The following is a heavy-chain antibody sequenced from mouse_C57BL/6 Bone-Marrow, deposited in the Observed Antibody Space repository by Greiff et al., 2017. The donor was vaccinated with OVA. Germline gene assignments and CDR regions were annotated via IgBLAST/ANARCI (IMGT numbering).Heavy chain of an antibody. D-gene: IGHD1-1*01. CDR3: ARWVLRFYYAMDY. Sequence: VKLQESGPELVKPGASVKISCKASGYAFSSSWMNWVKQRPGKGLEWIGRIYPGDGDTNYNGKFKGKATLTADKSSSTAYMQLSSLTSEDSAVYFCARWVLRFYYAMDYWGQGTSVTVSS. V-gene: IGHV1-82*01. J-gene: IGHJ4*01. CDR2: IYPGDGDT. CDR1: GYAFSSSW.